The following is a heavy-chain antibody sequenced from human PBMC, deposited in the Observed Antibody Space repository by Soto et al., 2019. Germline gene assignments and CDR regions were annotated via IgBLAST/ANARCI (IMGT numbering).Heavy chain of an antibody. CDR2: IKSKTDGGTT. Sequence: PGGSLRLSCVGSGFTFNNAWMNWVRQAPGKGLEWVGRIKSKTDGGTTDYAAPVKGRFTISRDDSKNTLYLQMNSLKTEDTAVYYCTLRERLDLRPYYYYGMDVWGQGTTVTVSS. D-gene: IGHD1-26*01. CDR3: TLRERLDLRPYYYYGMDV. V-gene: IGHV3-15*07. CDR1: GFTFNNAW. J-gene: IGHJ6*02.